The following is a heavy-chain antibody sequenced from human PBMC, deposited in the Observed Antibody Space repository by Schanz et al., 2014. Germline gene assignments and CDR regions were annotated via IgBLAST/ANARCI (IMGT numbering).Heavy chain of an antibody. CDR2: ISAYNGNT. Sequence: QVQLVQSGAEVKKPGASVKVSCKASGYTFTSYGINWVRQAPGQGLEWMGWISAYNGNTNYAQKVRDRVIFTTDTSANTAYMELRSLRSDDTAHYDCVRVPSRDVSFDLWGRGTLVTVSS. CDR3: VRVPSRDVSFDL. D-gene: IGHD3-16*01. CDR1: GYTFTSYG. J-gene: IGHJ2*01. V-gene: IGHV1-18*01.